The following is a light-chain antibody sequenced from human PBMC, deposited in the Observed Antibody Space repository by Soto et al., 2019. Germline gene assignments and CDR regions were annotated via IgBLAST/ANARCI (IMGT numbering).Light chain of an antibody. J-gene: IGLJ2*01. CDR2: GNN. CDR1: SSNIGINT. Sequence: QSVLTQPPSASGTPGQRVTVSCSGSSSNIGINTVNWYQQLPGTAPKLLIYGNNQRPSGVPNRFSASKSGTSASLAISGLQSEDEADYYCAAWDDSLNGPVFGGGTKLT. V-gene: IGLV1-44*01. CDR3: AAWDDSLNGPV.